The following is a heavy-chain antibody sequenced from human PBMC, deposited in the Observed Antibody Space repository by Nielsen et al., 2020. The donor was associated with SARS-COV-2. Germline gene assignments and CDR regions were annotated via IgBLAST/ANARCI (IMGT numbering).Heavy chain of an antibody. D-gene: IGHD3-16*02. V-gene: IGHV4-34*01. Sequence: VRQMPGKGLEWIGEINHSGSTNYNPSLKSRVTISVDTSKNQFSLKLSSVTAADTAVYYCARVGDYDYVWGSYRRMGGSYGYWGQGTLVTVSS. J-gene: IGHJ4*02. CDR3: ARVGDYDYVWGSYRRMGGSYGY. CDR2: INHSGST.